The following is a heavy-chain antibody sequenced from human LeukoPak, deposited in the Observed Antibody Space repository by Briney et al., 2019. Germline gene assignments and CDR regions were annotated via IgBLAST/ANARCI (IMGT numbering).Heavy chain of an antibody. CDR2: ISTSSSII. CDR1: GFTFSSYS. V-gene: IGHV3-48*04. CDR3: ARDQLRDSRNWHDFDY. Sequence: GGSLRLSCAASGFTFSSYSMNWVRQAPGKGLEWISYISTSSSIIYYADSVKGRFTISRDNAKSSLYLQMNSLRAEDTAVYYCARDQLRDSRNWHDFDYWGQGTLVTASS. J-gene: IGHJ4*02. D-gene: IGHD6-13*01.